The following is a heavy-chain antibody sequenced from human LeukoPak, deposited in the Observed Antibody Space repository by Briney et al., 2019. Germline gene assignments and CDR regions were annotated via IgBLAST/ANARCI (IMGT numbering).Heavy chain of an antibody. CDR3: AREEVQLERKGGHNGLDY. CDR1: GFTFDDYA. J-gene: IGHJ4*02. D-gene: IGHD1-1*01. CDR2: ISWNSGSI. Sequence: GGSLRLSCAASGFTFDDYAMHWVRHAPGKGLEWVSGISWNSGSIGYADSVKGRFTISRDNAKNSLYLQMNSLRADDTAVYYCAREEVQLERKGGHNGLDYWGQGTLVTVSS. V-gene: IGHV3-9*01.